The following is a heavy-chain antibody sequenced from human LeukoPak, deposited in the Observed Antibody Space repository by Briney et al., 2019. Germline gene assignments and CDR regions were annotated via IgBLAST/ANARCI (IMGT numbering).Heavy chain of an antibody. Sequence: PGGSLRLSCAASAFAFSGYAMTWVRQAPGKGLEWVSAVSGSGRSTYYAESVKGRFTISRDNSKNTLYLQMNSLRAEDTAIYYCAKDLQYDGSRGFFDYWGQGTLVTVSS. CDR2: VSGSGRST. J-gene: IGHJ4*02. D-gene: IGHD5-24*01. V-gene: IGHV3-23*01. CDR1: AFAFSGYA. CDR3: AKDLQYDGSRGFFDY.